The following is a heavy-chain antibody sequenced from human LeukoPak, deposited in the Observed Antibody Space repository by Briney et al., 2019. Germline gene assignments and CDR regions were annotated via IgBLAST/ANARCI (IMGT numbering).Heavy chain of an antibody. V-gene: IGHV1-69*13. CDR1: GGTFRNYA. Sequence: GASVKVSCKASGGTFRNYAIYWVRQAPGQGLEWMGGIIPLFRTANYAQNFQGRVTITADESTSTAYMELSSLTSADTAIYYCARDHFTEQDSWFDPWGQGTLVTVSS. CDR3: ARDHFTEQDSWFDP. D-gene: IGHD3-22*01. CDR2: IIPLFRTA. J-gene: IGHJ5*02.